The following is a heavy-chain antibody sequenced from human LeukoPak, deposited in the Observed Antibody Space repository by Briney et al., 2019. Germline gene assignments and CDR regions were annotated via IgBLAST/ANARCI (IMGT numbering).Heavy chain of an antibody. V-gene: IGHV4-34*01. Sequence: PSETLSLTCAVYGGSFSGYYWSWIRRPPGKGLEWIGEINHSGSTNYNPSLKSRVTISVDTSKNQFSLKLSSVTAADTAVYYCVRGAKWLHSSSWYPPYYYYYMDVWGKGTTVTVSS. CDR3: VRGAKWLHSSSWYPPYYYYYMDV. J-gene: IGHJ6*03. CDR1: GGSFSGYY. D-gene: IGHD6-13*01. CDR2: INHSGST.